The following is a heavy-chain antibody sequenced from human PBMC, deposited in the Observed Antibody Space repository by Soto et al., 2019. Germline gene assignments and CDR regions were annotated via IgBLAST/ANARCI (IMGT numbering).Heavy chain of an antibody. V-gene: IGHV3-21*01. Sequence: SLRLSCAASGFTFSSYSMNWVRQAPGKGLEWVSSISSGSSYIYYADSVKGRFAISRDNAKNSLYLQMNSLRAEDTAVYYCASLYYYDSSGYFGGHYYYGMDVWGQGTTVTVSS. CDR2: ISSGSSYI. J-gene: IGHJ6*02. CDR3: ASLYYYDSSGYFGGHYYYGMDV. CDR1: GFTFSSYS. D-gene: IGHD3-22*01.